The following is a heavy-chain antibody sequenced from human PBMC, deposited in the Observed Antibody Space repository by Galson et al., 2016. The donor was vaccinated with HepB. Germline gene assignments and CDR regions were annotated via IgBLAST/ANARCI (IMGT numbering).Heavy chain of an antibody. J-gene: IGHJ5*02. V-gene: IGHV4-4*02. Sequence: SLRLSCAASGFTFTNYWMHWVRQPPGKGLEWIGEIYHSGTTHYNPSLESRVTISVDKSKNQFSLKLNSVTAADTAVYYCARNSGGSYLGWFDPWGQGTLVTVSS. CDR3: ARNSGGSYLGWFDP. D-gene: IGHD1-26*01. CDR1: GFTFTNYW. CDR2: IYHSGTT.